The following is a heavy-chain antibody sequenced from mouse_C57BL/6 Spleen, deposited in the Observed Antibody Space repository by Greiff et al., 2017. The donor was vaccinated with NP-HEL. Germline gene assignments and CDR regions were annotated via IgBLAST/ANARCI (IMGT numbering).Heavy chain of an antibody. CDR2: ISGGGGNT. CDR3: ARRDWDVNYAMDY. D-gene: IGHD4-1*01. Sequence: DVKLVESGGGLVKPGGSLKLSCAASGFTFSSYTMSWVRQTPEKRLEWVATISGGGGNTYYPDSVKGRFTISRDNAKNTLYLQMSSLSSEDTALYYCARRDWDVNYAMDYWGQGTSVTVSS. V-gene: IGHV5-9*01. CDR1: GFTFSSYT. J-gene: IGHJ4*01.